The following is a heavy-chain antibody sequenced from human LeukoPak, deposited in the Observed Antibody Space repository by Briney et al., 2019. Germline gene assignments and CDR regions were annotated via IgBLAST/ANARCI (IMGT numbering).Heavy chain of an antibody. CDR2: IYYSGST. CDR3: ARGFLYSSSWPDHIDY. Sequence: SETLSLTCTVSGLSISSYYWSWLRQPPGKGLEWLGYIYYSGSTNYNPSLKRRVTISVDTSKNQFSLKLSSVTAADTAVYYCARGFLYSSSWPDHIDYWGQGTLVTVSS. J-gene: IGHJ4*02. D-gene: IGHD6-13*01. CDR1: GLSISSYY. V-gene: IGHV4-59*01.